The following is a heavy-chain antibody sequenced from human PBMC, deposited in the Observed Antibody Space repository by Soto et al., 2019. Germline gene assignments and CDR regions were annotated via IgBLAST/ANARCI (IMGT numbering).Heavy chain of an antibody. J-gene: IGHJ1*01. D-gene: IGHD6-19*01. V-gene: IGHV3-66*01. Sequence: EVQLVESGGGLVQPGGSLRLSCAASGFTVSSNYMSWVRQAPGKGLEWVSVIYSGGSTYYADSVKGRFTISRDNSKNTLYLQMNSMRAEDTAVYYCARDRIAVAGNPEYFQPWGHGTLVTVSS. CDR1: GFTVSSNY. CDR3: ARDRIAVAGNPEYFQP. CDR2: IYSGGST.